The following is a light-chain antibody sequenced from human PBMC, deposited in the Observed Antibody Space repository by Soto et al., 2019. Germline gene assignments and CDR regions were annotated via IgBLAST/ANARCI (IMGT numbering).Light chain of an antibody. V-gene: IGKV3-11*01. CDR1: ESVTSF. J-gene: IGKJ1*01. Sequence: EIVLTQSPATLSLSPGERATLSCRASESVTSFLAWYQQKPGQAPRLLIYDASNRTTGISARFSGSGSGTDFTLAISSLYPEDFAVYYCQQRSDWPRRFGQGTKVESK. CDR2: DAS. CDR3: QQRSDWPRR.